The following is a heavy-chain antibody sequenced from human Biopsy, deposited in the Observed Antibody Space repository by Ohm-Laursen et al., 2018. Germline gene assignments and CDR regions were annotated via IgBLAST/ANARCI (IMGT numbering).Heavy chain of an antibody. V-gene: IGHV3-7*01. CDR3: AKDRYNYTPIGGFSMDV. Sequence: SLRLSCTASGFMFSASWMSWVRQAPGKGLEWVANINPDGSVKYFADSVKGRFTISRDNSRDTLYPQMSSLRAEDTAVYYCAKDRYNYTPIGGFSMDVWGQGTTVTVSS. J-gene: IGHJ6*02. CDR1: GFMFSASW. D-gene: IGHD5-18*01. CDR2: INPDGSVK.